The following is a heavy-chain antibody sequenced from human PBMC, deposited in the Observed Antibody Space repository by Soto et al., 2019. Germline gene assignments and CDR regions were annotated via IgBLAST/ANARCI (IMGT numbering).Heavy chain of an antibody. V-gene: IGHV3-23*04. D-gene: IGHD2-21*02. CDR1: GFIFTTSD. CDR2: ITITGDTT. Sequence: EVQLVESEGGLVQPGGSLRLSCEASGFIFTTSDMSWVRQAPGKGLEWISSITITGDTTHYADSVKGRFTISRDNSRNTVYLQMNSLRVDGTAVYYWGKGGGGDHGYWGQGTLVAVSS. CDR3: GKGGGGDHGY. J-gene: IGHJ4*02.